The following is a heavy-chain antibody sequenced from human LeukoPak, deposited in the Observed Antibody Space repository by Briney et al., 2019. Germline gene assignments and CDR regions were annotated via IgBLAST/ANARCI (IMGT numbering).Heavy chain of an antibody. CDR2: INTDGSST. Sequence: GGSLRLSCAASGFTFSSYLMHWVRQAPGKGLVWVSQINTDGSSTTYADSVKGRLTISRDNAKNTLYLQMSSLRAEDTAIYYCAREMGGFDYWGQGTLVTVSS. J-gene: IGHJ4*02. D-gene: IGHD3-16*01. CDR1: GFTFSSYL. V-gene: IGHV3-74*01. CDR3: AREMGGFDY.